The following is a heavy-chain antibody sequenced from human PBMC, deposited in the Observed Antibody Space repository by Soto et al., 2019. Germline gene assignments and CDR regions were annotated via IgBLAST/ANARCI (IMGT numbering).Heavy chain of an antibody. D-gene: IGHD3-10*01. CDR2: INTHNGNT. CDR1: GYTFTTYG. Sequence: QVQLEQCAPEVKKPGASVKVSCKASGYTFTTYGISWVRQAPGQGLEWMGWINTHNGNTNYAQNLQGRVIMTADTSTSTAYMELRSLRADDTAVYYCTREGSAPYYYYGMDAWGQGTTVTVSS. J-gene: IGHJ6*02. V-gene: IGHV1-18*01. CDR3: TREGSAPYYYYGMDA.